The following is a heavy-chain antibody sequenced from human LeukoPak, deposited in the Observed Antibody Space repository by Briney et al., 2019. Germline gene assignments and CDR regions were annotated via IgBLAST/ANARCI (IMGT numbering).Heavy chain of an antibody. Sequence: ASVKVSCKASGYTFTSYGISWVRQAPGQGLEWMGWISAYNGNTNYAQKLQGRVTMTTDTSTSTAYMELRSLRSDDTAVYYCARDNSTVANTPMGYWGQGTLVTVSS. CDR1: GYTFTSYG. CDR3: ARDNSTVANTPMGY. J-gene: IGHJ4*02. D-gene: IGHD4-23*01. CDR2: ISAYNGNT. V-gene: IGHV1-18*01.